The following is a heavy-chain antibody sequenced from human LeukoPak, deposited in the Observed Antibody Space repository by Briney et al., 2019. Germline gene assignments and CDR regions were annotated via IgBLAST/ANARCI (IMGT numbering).Heavy chain of an antibody. J-gene: IGHJ4*02. CDR1: GYSISSGYY. D-gene: IGHD6-13*01. Sequence: PSETLSLXCAVSGYSISSGYYWGWIRQPPGMGLGWIGSIYHSGSTYYNPSLKSRVTISVDTSKNQFSLKLSSVTAAETAVYYCARHRDGYQFDYWGQGTLVTVSS. CDR2: IYHSGST. CDR3: ARHRDGYQFDY. V-gene: IGHV4-38-2*01.